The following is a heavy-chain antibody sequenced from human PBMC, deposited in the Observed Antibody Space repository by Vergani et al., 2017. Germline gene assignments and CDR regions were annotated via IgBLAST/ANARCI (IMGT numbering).Heavy chain of an antibody. CDR2: IDHSGST. CDR3: ARGGGDDPAFYDYYGMDV. J-gene: IGHJ6*02. CDR1: GGSISSGGYS. Sequence: QLQLQESGSGLVKPSQTLSLTCAVSGGSISSGGYSWSCIRQPPGKGLGWIGYIDHSGSTYYNPSLKSRITISVARAKNQFPLKLSSATAADTAVYDCARGGGDDPAFYDYYGMDVWGQGTTVTVSS. D-gene: IGHD2-21*02. V-gene: IGHV4-30-2*01.